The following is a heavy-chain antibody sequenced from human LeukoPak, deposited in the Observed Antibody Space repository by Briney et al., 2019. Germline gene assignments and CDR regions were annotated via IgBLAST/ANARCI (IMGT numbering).Heavy chain of an antibody. CDR2: IGGSDDTA. J-gene: IGHJ4*02. CDR1: GFSLRTYA. Sequence: GGSLRLSCAASGFSLRTYAMNWVRQVPGKGLEWVSSIGGSDDTAYYADSVKGRFTISSDFSTNMVSLQMTSLRAEDTAVYFCAKGLVVNDNYFDNWGQGTLVAVSS. V-gene: IGHV3-23*01. D-gene: IGHD2-2*01. CDR3: AKGLVVNDNYFDN.